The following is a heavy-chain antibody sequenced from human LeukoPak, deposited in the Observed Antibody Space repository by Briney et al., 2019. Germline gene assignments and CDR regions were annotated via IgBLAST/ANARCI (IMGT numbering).Heavy chain of an antibody. Sequence: PSETLSLTCTVSGGSISSYYWSWIRQPPGKGLEWIGYVYYSGSTNYNPSLKSRVTISVDTSKNQFSLKLSSVTAADTAVYYCARYADGGMYCHDSSEARDAFDLWGQGTMVTVSA. CDR1: GGSISSYY. CDR3: ARYADGGMYCHDSSEARDAFDL. V-gene: IGHV4-59*08. D-gene: IGHD3-22*01. CDR2: VYYSGST. J-gene: IGHJ3*01.